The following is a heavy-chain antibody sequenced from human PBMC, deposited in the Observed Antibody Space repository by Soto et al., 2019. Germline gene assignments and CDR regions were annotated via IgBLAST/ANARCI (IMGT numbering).Heavy chain of an antibody. CDR1: GYTFTSYG. V-gene: IGHV1-18*01. D-gene: IGHD2-15*01. J-gene: IGHJ6*02. CDR3: ARVGYCSGGSCYFHYYYGMDV. CDR2: ISAYNGNT. Sequence: ASCKAPGYTFTSYGISWVRQAPGQGLEWMGWISAYNGNTNYAQKLQGRVTMTTDTSTSTAYMELRSLRSDDTAVYYCARVGYCSGGSCYFHYYYGMDVWGQGTTVTVSS.